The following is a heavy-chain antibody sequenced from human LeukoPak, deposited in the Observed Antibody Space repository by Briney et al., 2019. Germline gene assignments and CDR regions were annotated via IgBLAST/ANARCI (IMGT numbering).Heavy chain of an antibody. D-gene: IGHD3-22*01. CDR2: INHSGST. V-gene: IGHV4-34*01. Sequence: SETLSLTCAVYGGSFSGYYWSWIRQPPGKGLEWIGEINHSGSTNCNPSLKSRVTISVDTSKNQFSLKLSSVTAADTAVYYCARGPGSYYYDSSPYLFDYWGRGTLVTLS. J-gene: IGHJ4*02. CDR1: GGSFSGYY. CDR3: ARGPGSYYYDSSPYLFDY.